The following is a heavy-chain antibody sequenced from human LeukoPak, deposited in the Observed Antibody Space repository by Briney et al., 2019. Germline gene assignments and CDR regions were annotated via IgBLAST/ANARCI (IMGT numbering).Heavy chain of an antibody. J-gene: IGHJ4*02. Sequence: SETLSLTGAVYGGSFSGYYWSWIRQPPGKGLEWIGYIYYSGSTNYNPSLKSRVTISVDTSKNQFSLKLSSVTAADTAVYYCARERYGGTPDYWGQGTLVTVSS. V-gene: IGHV4-59*01. CDR3: ARERYGGTPDY. CDR1: GGSFSGYY. D-gene: IGHD4/OR15-4a*01. CDR2: IYYSGST.